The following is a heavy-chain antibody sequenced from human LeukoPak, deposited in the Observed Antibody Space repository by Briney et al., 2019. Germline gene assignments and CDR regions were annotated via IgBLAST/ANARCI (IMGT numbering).Heavy chain of an antibody. CDR1: GFTFSSYS. J-gene: IGHJ6*03. V-gene: IGHV3-21*01. CDR2: ISSSSYI. D-gene: IGHD4-17*01. CDR3: ARDLTTVTTPQETTGYYYMDV. Sequence: PGGSLRLSCAASGFTFSSYSMNWVRQAPGKGLEWVSSISSSSYIYYADSVKGRFTISRDNAKNSLYLQMNSLRAEDTAVYYCARDLTTVTTPQETTGYYYMDVWGKGTTVTVSS.